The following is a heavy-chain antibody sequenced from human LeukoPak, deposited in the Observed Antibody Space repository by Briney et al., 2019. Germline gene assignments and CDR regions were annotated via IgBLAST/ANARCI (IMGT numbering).Heavy chain of an antibody. CDR1: GFTVSSNY. CDR2: IYSGGST. J-gene: IGHJ4*02. CDR3: ARAVSDYGGNYFDY. Sequence: PGGSLRLSCAASGFTVSSNYMSWVRQAPGKGLEWVSVIYSGGSTYYADSVKGRFTISRDNSKNTLYLQMNSLRAEDTAVYYCARAVSDYGGNYFDYWGQGTLVTVSS. V-gene: IGHV3-66*01. D-gene: IGHD4-17*01.